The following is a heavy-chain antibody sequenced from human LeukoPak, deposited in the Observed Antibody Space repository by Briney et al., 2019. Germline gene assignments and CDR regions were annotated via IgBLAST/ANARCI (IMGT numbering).Heavy chain of an antibody. CDR2: ISYDGSNK. V-gene: IGHV3-30-3*01. Sequence: PGRSLRLSCAASEFTFSNYAMYWVRQAPGKGLEWVAVISYDGSNKYYAVSVKGRFTISRDNSKNTLYLQMSSLRGEDTAVYYCARAGSGWFSIEYWGQGTLVTVSS. CDR1: EFTFSNYA. J-gene: IGHJ4*02. CDR3: ARAGSGWFSIEY. D-gene: IGHD6-19*01.